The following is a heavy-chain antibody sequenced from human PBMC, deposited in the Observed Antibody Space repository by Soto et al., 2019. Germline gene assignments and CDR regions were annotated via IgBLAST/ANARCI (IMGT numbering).Heavy chain of an antibody. V-gene: IGHV3-23*01. J-gene: IGHJ4*02. CDR1: GFTFSSYA. CDR3: AKNRGGYDILTGYYRRVPTPFDY. D-gene: IGHD3-9*01. CDR2: ISGSGGST. Sequence: PGGSLRLSCAASGFTFSSYAMSWVRQAPGKGLEWVSAISGSGGSTYYADSVKGRFTISRDNSKNTLYLQMNSLRAEDTAVYYCAKNRGGYDILTGYYRRVPTPFDYWGQGTLVTVSS.